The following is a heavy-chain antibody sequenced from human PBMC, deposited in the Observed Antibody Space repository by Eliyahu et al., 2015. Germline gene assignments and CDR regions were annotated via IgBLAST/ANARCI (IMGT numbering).Heavy chain of an antibody. CDR3: ARKTATSWYFDL. D-gene: IGHD4-17*01. V-gene: IGHV4-59*01. J-gene: IGHJ2*01. CDR2: IXYSGST. CDR1: GXSISSYY. Sequence: QVQLQESGPGLVKPSETLSLTCTXSGXSISSYYWSWIRQPPGXGLEWIGYIXYSGSTNYNPSLKSRVTISVDTSKNQFSLKLSSVTAADTAVYYCARKTATSWYFDLWGRGTLVTVSS.